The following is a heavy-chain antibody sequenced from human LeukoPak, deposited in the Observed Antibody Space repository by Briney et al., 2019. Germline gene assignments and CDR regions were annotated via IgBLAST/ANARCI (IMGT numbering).Heavy chain of an antibody. V-gene: IGHV4-34*01. CDR2: INHSGST. CDR3: ARGLNEVGATTWFDP. D-gene: IGHD1-26*01. J-gene: IGHJ5*02. Sequence: SETLSLTCAVYGGSFSGYYWSWIRQPPGKGLEWNGEINHSGSTNYNPSLKSRVTISVDTSKNQFSLKLSSVTAADTAVYYCARGLNEVGATTWFDPWGQGTLVTVSS. CDR1: GGSFSGYY.